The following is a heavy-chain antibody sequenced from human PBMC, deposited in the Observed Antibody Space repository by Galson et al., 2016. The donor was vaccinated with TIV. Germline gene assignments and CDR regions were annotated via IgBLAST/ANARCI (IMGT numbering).Heavy chain of an antibody. V-gene: IGHV1-18*01. CDR2: ISGYNGNK. CDR1: GYTLSSYS. D-gene: IGHD3-3*01. CDR3: ARMPTKTFDFWSGYDNQFHMDV. Sequence: SVKVSCKASGYTLSSYSISWVRQAPGQGLEWMGWISGYNGNKNYAQKFQDRVTMTTDTSTNTAYMELRSLRSDDTAVYYCARMPTKTFDFWSGYDNQFHMDVWGKGTSVTVSS. J-gene: IGHJ6*03.